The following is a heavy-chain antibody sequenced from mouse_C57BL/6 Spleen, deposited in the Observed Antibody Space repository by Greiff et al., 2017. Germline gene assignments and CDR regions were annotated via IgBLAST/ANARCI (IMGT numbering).Heavy chain of an antibody. Sequence: EVQLVESGGDLVKPGGSLKLSCAASGFTFSSYGMSWVRQTPDKRLEWVATISSGGSYTYYPDSVKGRFTISRDNAKNTLYLQMSSLKSEDTAMYYCARGRLPSFAYWGQGTLVTVSA. CDR3: ARGRLPSFAY. V-gene: IGHV5-6*01. J-gene: IGHJ3*01. CDR2: ISSGGSYT. D-gene: IGHD2-4*01. CDR1: GFTFSSYG.